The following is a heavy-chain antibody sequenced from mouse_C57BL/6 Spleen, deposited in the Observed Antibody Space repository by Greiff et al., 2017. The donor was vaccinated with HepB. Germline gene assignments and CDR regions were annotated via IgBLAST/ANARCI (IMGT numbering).Heavy chain of an antibody. J-gene: IGHJ2*01. D-gene: IGHD1-1*01. CDR3: ARSEYYGSGNLDY. Sequence: QVQLQQPGAELVMPGASVKLSCKASGYTFTSYWMHWVKQRPGQGLEWIGEIDPSDSYTNYNQKFKGKSTLTVDKSSSTAYMQLSSLTSEDSAVYYCARSEYYGSGNLDYWGQGTTLTVSS. CDR2: IDPSDSYT. CDR1: GYTFTSYW. V-gene: IGHV1-69*01.